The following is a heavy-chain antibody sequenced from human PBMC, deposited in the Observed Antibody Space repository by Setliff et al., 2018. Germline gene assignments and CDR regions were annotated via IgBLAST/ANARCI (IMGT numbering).Heavy chain of an antibody. CDR2: IKEDGSER. CDR1: GFTFNNFA. D-gene: IGHD6-13*01. V-gene: IGHV3-7*01. Sequence: GGSLRLSCAASGFTFNNFAVHWVRQAPGKGLEWVANIKEDGSERYYVDSVKGRFTISRDNAKNSLYLQMNSLRAEDTAVYYCTTAPLAAASTCWGQGTLVTVSS. CDR3: TTAPLAAASTC. J-gene: IGHJ4*02.